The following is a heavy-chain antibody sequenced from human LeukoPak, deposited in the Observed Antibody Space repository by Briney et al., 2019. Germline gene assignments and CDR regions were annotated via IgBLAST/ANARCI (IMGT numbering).Heavy chain of an antibody. CDR3: ARVNI. D-gene: IGHD2/OR15-2a*01. J-gene: IGHJ4*02. CDR2: LYYSGST. V-gene: IGHV4-39*06. CDR1: GGSISSSSYY. Sequence: PSETLSLTCTVSGGSISSSSYYWGWIRQPPGKGLEWVGSLYYSGSTYYNPSLKSRVSISVDTSKNQFALKLSSVTAADSAVYYCARVNIWGQGTLVTVSS.